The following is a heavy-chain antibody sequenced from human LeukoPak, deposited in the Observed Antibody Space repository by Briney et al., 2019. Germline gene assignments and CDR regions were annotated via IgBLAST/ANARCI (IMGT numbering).Heavy chain of an antibody. CDR1: GGSISSYY. V-gene: IGHV4-59*01. CDR2: IYYGGST. Sequence: SETLSLTCTVSGGSISSYYWSWIRQPPGKGLEWIGYIYYGGSTNYNPSLKSRVTISVDTSKNQFSLKLSSVTAADTAVYYCARYIGYSSGWYFGPWGQGTLVTVSS. CDR3: ARYIGYSSGWYFGP. J-gene: IGHJ5*02. D-gene: IGHD6-19*01.